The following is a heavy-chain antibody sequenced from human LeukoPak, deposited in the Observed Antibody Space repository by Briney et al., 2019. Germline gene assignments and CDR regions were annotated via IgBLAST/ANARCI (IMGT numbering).Heavy chain of an antibody. CDR1: GFTFSSYG. D-gene: IGHD3-9*01. CDR2: IRYDGSNK. CDR3: AKDDRAVLRYFDWLFGSYFDY. Sequence: PGGSLRLSCAASGFTFSSYGMHWVRQAPGKGLEWVAFIRYDGSNKYYADSVKGRFTISRDNSKNTLYLQMNSLRAEDTAVYYCAKDDRAVLRYFDWLFGSYFDYWGQGTLVTVSS. J-gene: IGHJ4*02. V-gene: IGHV3-30*02.